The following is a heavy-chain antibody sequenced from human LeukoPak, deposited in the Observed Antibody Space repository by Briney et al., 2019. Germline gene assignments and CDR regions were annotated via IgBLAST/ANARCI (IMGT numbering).Heavy chain of an antibody. CDR3: AKGVVPAAPYYFDY. V-gene: IGHV3-48*01. CDR2: ISSSSSTI. D-gene: IGHD2-2*01. Sequence: GGSLRLSCAASGFTFSTYSMNWVRQAPGKGLEWVSYISSSSSTIYYADSVKGRFSISRDNSKNTLYLQMNSLRAEDTAVYYCAKGVVPAAPYYFDYWGQGTLVTVSS. CDR1: GFTFSTYS. J-gene: IGHJ4*02.